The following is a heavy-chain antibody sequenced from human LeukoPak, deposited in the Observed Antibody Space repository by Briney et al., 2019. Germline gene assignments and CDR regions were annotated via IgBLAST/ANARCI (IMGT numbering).Heavy chain of an antibody. CDR2: ISGSGGST. CDR3: AKWVGYYDSSGYPYYFDY. Sequence: GGSLRLSCAASGFTVSSNYMSWVRQAPGKGLEWVSAISGSGGSTYYADSVKGRFTISRDNSKNTLYLQMNSLRAEDPAVDYYAKWVGYYDSSGYPYYFDYWGQGTLVTVSS. V-gene: IGHV3-23*01. CDR1: GFTVSSNY. J-gene: IGHJ4*02. D-gene: IGHD3-22*01.